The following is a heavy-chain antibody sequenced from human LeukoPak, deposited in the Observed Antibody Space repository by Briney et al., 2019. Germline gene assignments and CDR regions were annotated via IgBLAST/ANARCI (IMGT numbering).Heavy chain of an antibody. V-gene: IGHV1-8*01. J-gene: IGHJ4*02. CDR2: MNPNSGNT. CDR3: ARDRYYYGSGSIAIYDY. Sequence: ASVKVSCKASGYTFTSYDINWVRQATGQGLEWMGWMNPNSGNTGYAQKFQGRVTMTRNTSISTAYMELSSLRSDDTAVYYCARDRYYYGSGSIAIYDYWGQGTLVTVSS. CDR1: GYTFTSYD. D-gene: IGHD3-10*01.